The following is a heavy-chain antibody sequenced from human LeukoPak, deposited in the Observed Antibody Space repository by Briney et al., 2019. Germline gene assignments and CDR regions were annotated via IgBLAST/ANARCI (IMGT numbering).Heavy chain of an antibody. CDR1: GFTFSSYG. V-gene: IGHV3-30*02. J-gene: IGHJ4*02. CDR3: ARDLSGVAGYTYGRGIDY. CDR2: IRYDGSNK. D-gene: IGHD5-18*01. Sequence: RPGGSLRLSCAASGFTFSSYGMHWVRQAPGKGLEWVAFIRYDGSNKYYADSVKGRFTISRDNSKNTLYLQMNSLRAEDTAVYYCARDLSGVAGYTYGRGIDYWGQGTLVTVSS.